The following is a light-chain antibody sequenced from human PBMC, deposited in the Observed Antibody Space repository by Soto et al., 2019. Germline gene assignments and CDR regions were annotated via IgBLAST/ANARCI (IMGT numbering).Light chain of an antibody. CDR3: QQYYSIPFT. V-gene: IGKV4-1*01. CDR2: WAS. CDR1: QSLLYSSSNKNY. Sequence: DIVMTQSPDSLAVSLGERATINCKSSQSLLYSSSNKNYLTWYQQKPGQPPKLLIYWASTRESGVPDRFSGSGYGTDFTLTLRRLQAEDVAVYYCQQYYSIPFTFGGGHKVEIK. J-gene: IGKJ4*01.